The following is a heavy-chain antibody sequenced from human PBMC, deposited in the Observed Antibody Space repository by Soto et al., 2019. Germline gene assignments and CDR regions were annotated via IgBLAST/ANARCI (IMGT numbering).Heavy chain of an antibody. CDR2: ISSGGST. CDR3: AKDTLFDY. J-gene: IGHJ4*02. CDR1: GFTFSSYA. Sequence: GGSLRLSCXASGFTFSSYAMNWVRQAPGKGLEWVSTISSGGSTYYADSVKGRFTISRDNSRNTLSLQMNSLRAEDTAVYSCAKDTLFDYWGLGTLVTVSS. V-gene: IGHV3-23*01.